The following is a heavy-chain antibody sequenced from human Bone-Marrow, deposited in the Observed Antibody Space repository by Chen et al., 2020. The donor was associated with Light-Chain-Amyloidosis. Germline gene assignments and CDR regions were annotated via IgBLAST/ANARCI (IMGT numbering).Heavy chain of an antibody. J-gene: IGHJ6*02. CDR1: GFTFGRPS. CDR3: VREVYDYNYGASYYYYSMDV. Sequence: EVQLVESGGGLVKPGGSLRLSCAASGFTFGRPSMQWVRQAPGKGLEWVSSISTSSSYIHYADSMKGRFTISRDNAKNALFLQMNSLRAEDTAVYYCVREVYDYNYGASYYYYSMDVWGQGTTVTVSS. D-gene: IGHD5-18*01. CDR2: ISTSSSYI. V-gene: IGHV3-21*02.